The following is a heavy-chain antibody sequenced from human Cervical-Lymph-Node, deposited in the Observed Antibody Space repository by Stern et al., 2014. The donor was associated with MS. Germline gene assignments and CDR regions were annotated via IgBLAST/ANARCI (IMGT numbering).Heavy chain of an antibody. J-gene: IGHJ4*02. CDR2: ISWNSGSM. D-gene: IGHD2/OR15-2a*01. V-gene: IGHV3-9*01. CDR3: AKATFYGAALDY. Sequence: EVQLVESGGGLVQPGRSLRLSCAASGFPFDDYAMHWVRQTPGKGLEWVSSISWNSGSMGYADSVKGRFTISRDNAKNSLYLQMNGLRADDTALYYCAKATFYGAALDYWGQGTLVTVSS. CDR1: GFPFDDYA.